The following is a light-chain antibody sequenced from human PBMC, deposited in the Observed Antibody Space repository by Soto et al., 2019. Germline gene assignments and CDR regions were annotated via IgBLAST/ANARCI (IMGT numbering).Light chain of an antibody. CDR1: QSVNSN. CDR2: GAS. CDR3: QQYNNWPPLT. Sequence: EIVMTQSPATLSVSPGERATLSCRASQSVNSNLAWYQQKPGQAPRLLMYGASTRATGIPARFSGSGSGTEFTLTISSLQSEDFSVYYCQQYNNWPPLTFGRGTKLEIK. J-gene: IGKJ4*01. V-gene: IGKV3-15*01.